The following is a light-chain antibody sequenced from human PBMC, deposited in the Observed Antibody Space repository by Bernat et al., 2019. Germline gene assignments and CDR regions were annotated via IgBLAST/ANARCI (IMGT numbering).Light chain of an antibody. V-gene: IGLV1-44*01. J-gene: IGLJ2*01. CDR1: STNIGSNT. CDR3: GTWDDSLNVWL. Sequence: QSILTQPPSASGTPGQRVTIYCSGGSTNIGSNTVNWYQQVPGTAPQLLIFSKNQRPSGVPDRFPGSKSGTSASLAISGLQPDDEADYYCGTWDDSLNVWLFGGGTKLTVL. CDR2: SKN.